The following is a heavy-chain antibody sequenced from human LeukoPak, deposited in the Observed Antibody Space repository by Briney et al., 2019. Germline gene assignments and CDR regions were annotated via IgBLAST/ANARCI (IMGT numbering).Heavy chain of an antibody. J-gene: IGHJ4*02. D-gene: IGHD3-22*01. CDR2: IYYSGST. CDR3: ARRDSRDTFGFDY. Sequence: SETLSLTCTVSGGSTSSYYWSWIRQPPGKGLEWIGYIYYSGSTNYNPSLKSRVTISVDTSKNQFSLKLNSVTAADTAVYYCARRDSRDTFGFDYWGQGTLVTVSS. V-gene: IGHV4-59*01. CDR1: GGSTSSYY.